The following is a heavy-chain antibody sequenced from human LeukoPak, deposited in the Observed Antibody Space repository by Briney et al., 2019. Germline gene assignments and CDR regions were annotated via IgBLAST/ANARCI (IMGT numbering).Heavy chain of an antibody. CDR3: AREEGYYDSSGYSYYFDY. CDR1: GLTFSTYW. CDR2: IHQDGNEK. Sequence: GGSLRLSCAASGLTFSTYWMSWVRQAPGKGLEWVANIHQDGNEKYYVDSVKGRFTISRDNAKNSLYLQMNSLRAEDTAVYYCAREEGYYDSSGYSYYFDYWGQGTLVTVSS. D-gene: IGHD3-22*01. V-gene: IGHV3-7*01. J-gene: IGHJ4*02.